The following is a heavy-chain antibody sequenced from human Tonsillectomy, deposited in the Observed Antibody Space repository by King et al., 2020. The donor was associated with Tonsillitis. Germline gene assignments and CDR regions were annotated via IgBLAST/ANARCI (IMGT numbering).Heavy chain of an antibody. CDR3: ARDWEGYGSSTTCYEDNWFDP. CDR1: GFTFSSYG. D-gene: IGHD2-2*01. V-gene: IGHV3-33*08. Sequence: VQLVESGGGVVQPGRSLRLSCAASGFTFSSYGMHWVRQAPGKGLEWVAVIWYDGSNKYYADSVKGRFTISRDNSKNTLYLQMNSLRAEDTAVYYCARDWEGYGSSTTCYEDNWFDPWGQGTLVTVSS. J-gene: IGHJ5*02. CDR2: IWYDGSNK.